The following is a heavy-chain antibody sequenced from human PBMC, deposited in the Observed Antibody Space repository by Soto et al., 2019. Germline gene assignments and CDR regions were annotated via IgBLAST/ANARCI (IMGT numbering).Heavy chain of an antibody. CDR1: GGSISSGTSY. CDR3: AGGILAHPPRH. D-gene: IGHD5-12*01. J-gene: IGHJ4*02. Sequence: QVQLQESGPGLVKPSETLSLTCSVSGGSISSGTSYWSWIRQPPGKGLEWIAYISDSGSTNYNPSPKSRFTISEGTSKNHFPLTLTPGTPADTAVDYCAGGILAHPPRHWGQGTLVTVSS. V-gene: IGHV4-61*03. CDR2: ISDSGST.